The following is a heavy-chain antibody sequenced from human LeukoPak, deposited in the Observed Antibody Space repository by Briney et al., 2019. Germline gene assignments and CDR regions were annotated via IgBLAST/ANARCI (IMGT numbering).Heavy chain of an antibody. J-gene: IGHJ4*02. Sequence: SVKVSCKASGGTFSSYAISWVRQAPGQGLEWMGGIIPIFGTANYAQKFQGRVTMTRDTSISTAYMELSRLSSDDTAVYYCARDSSVGATRDYWGQGTLVTVP. CDR2: IIPIFGTA. V-gene: IGHV1-69*05. CDR1: GGTFSSYA. D-gene: IGHD1-26*01. CDR3: ARDSSVGATRDY.